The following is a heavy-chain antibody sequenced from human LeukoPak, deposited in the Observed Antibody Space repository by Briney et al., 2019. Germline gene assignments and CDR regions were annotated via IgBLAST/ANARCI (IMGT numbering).Heavy chain of an antibody. CDR2: IRSNSDTI. J-gene: IGHJ4*02. CDR3: ARDPRYSGYDYFDY. Sequence: GGSLRLSCAASGFTFSSYSMNWVRQAPGKGLEWISYIRSNSDTIYYADSVKGRFTISRDNAENSLYLQMSSLRAEDTAVYYCARDPRYSGYDYFDYWGQGTLVTVSS. CDR1: GFTFSSYS. V-gene: IGHV3-48*01. D-gene: IGHD5-12*01.